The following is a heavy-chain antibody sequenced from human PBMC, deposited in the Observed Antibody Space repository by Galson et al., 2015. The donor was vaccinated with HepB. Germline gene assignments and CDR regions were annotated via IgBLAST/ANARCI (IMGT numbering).Heavy chain of an antibody. V-gene: IGHV3-7*01. D-gene: IGHD3-3*01. CDR2: IKQDGNEK. Sequence: SLRLSCAVSGFPFSNFWMTWVRQAPGKGLEWVANIKQDGNEKYYVDSVKGRFTISRDNAKNSLYLQMNSLRVEDTAVYYCARRADFWSGYCGYYYHYMDVWGKGTTVTVSS. CDR3: ARRADFWSGYCGYYYHYMDV. CDR1: GFPFSNFW. J-gene: IGHJ6*03.